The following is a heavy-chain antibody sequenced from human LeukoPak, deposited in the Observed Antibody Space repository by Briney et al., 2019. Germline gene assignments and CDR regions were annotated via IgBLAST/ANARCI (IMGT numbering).Heavy chain of an antibody. CDR3: ARGIWSATRVDYYLDN. V-gene: IGHV1-3*01. CDR1: GYTFSGYA. CDR2: INAGNGHT. J-gene: IGHJ4*02. D-gene: IGHD5-24*01. Sequence: GAPVKVSCKASGYTFSGYAVHWVRQAPGQRFEWMGWINAGNGHTKYSQNFQGRVSITRDSSANIVYMELSSLTSEDTAVYYRARGIWSATRVDYYLDNWGQGTLVTVSS.